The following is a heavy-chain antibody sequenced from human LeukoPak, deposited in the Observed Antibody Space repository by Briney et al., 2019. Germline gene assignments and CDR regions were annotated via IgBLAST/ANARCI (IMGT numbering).Heavy chain of an antibody. V-gene: IGHV1-2*02. Sequence: GSVKVSCKASGYTFTGYYMHWVRQAPGQGLEWMGWINPNSGGTNYAQKFQGRVTMTRDTSISTAYMELSRLRSDDTAVYYCARVVGATWNYYMDVWGKGTTVTISS. D-gene: IGHD1-26*01. CDR1: GYTFTGYY. CDR2: INPNSGGT. CDR3: ARVVGATWNYYMDV. J-gene: IGHJ6*03.